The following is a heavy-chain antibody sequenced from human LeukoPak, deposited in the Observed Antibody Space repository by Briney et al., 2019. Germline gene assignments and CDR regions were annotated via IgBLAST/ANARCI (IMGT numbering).Heavy chain of an antibody. Sequence: ASVKVSCKASGYTSTGYYMHWVRQAPGQGLEWMGRINPNSGGTNYAQKFQGRVTMTRDTSISTAYMELSRLRSDDTAVYYCARTPRLPSGWGAFDIWGQGTMVTVSS. D-gene: IGHD3-16*01. CDR1: GYTSTGYY. CDR2: INPNSGGT. CDR3: ARTPRLPSGWGAFDI. V-gene: IGHV1-2*06. J-gene: IGHJ3*02.